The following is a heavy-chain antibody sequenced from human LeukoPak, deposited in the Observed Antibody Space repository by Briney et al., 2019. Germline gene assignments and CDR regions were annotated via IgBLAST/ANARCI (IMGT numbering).Heavy chain of an antibody. CDR2: IYYSGST. V-gene: IGHV4-59*08. Sequence: LSCAASGFTFSSYAMSWVRQAPGKGLEWIGYIYYSGSTNYNPSLKSRVTISVDTSKNQFSLKLSSVTAADTAVYYCARGRSYRDGYRLFDYWGQGTLVTVSS. J-gene: IGHJ4*02. CDR3: ARGRSYRDGYRLFDY. D-gene: IGHD2-15*01. CDR1: GFTFSSYA.